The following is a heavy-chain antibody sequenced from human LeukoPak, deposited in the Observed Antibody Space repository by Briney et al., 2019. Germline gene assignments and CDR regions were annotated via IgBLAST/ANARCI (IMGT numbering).Heavy chain of an antibody. D-gene: IGHD2-15*01. J-gene: IGHJ6*02. CDR3: ARARYCSGGSCYYGLDV. CDR1: GDSVSSNSAA. Sequence: SQTLSLTCAISGDSVSSNSAAWNWIRQSPSRGLEWLGRTYYRSKWYNDYAVSVKSRITINADTSKNQFSLQLNSVTPEDTAVYYCARARYCSGGSCYYGLDVWGQGTTVTVSS. CDR2: TYYRSKWYN. V-gene: IGHV6-1*01.